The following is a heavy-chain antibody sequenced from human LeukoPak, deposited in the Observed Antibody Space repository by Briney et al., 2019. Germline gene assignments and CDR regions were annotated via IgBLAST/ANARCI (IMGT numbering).Heavy chain of an antibody. CDR3: AKCGTTCYANAFYI. Sequence: PGGSLRLSCAASGFTFSSYSMNWVRQAPGKGLEWVSYISSSSNTIYYADSVKGRFTISRDNAKNSLYLQMNSLRAEDTAVYYCAKCGTTCYANAFYIWGQGTMVTVSS. D-gene: IGHD2-2*01. CDR2: ISSSSNTI. J-gene: IGHJ3*02. CDR1: GFTFSSYS. V-gene: IGHV3-48*01.